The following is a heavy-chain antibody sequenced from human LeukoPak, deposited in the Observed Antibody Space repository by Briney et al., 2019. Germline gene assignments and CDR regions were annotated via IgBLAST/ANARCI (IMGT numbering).Heavy chain of an antibody. CDR1: GYTFTRYG. J-gene: IGHJ4*02. V-gene: IGHV1-3*03. CDR3: AREIGYSYGYGDYYFDY. D-gene: IGHD5-18*01. Sequence: ASVKVSCKASGYTFTRYGISWVRQAPGQGLQWLGWISASNGNTKYSQEFQGRVTITRDTSASTAYMELSSLRSEDMAVYYCAREIGYSYGYGDYYFDYWGQGTLVTVSS. CDR2: ISASNGNT.